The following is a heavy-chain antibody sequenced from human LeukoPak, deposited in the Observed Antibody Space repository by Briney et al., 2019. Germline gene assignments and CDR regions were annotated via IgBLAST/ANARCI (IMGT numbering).Heavy chain of an antibody. D-gene: IGHD5-18*01. CDR1: GYTFTSYY. V-gene: IGHV1-18*04. CDR2: ISAYNGNT. Sequence: ASVKVSCKASGYTFTSYYMHWVRQAPGQGLEWMGWISAYNGNTNYAQKLQGGVTMTTDTSTSTAYMELRSLRSDDAAVYYCARDTAMVRFDYWGQGTLVTVSS. J-gene: IGHJ4*02. CDR3: ARDTAMVRFDY.